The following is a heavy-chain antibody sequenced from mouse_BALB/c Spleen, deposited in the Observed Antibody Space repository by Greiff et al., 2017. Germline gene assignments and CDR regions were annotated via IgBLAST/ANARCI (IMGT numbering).Heavy chain of an antibody. Sequence: VQLHQPGAELVKPGASVKLSCKASGYTFTSYWMHWVKQRPGQGLEWIGEINPSNGLTNYNEKFKSKATLTVDKSSSTAYMQLSSLTSEDSAVYYCARGRDYDYWGQGTTLTVSS. V-gene: IGHV1S81*02. CDR3: ARGRDYDY. CDR2: INPSNGLT. CDR1: GYTFTSYW. D-gene: IGHD2-4*01. J-gene: IGHJ2*01.